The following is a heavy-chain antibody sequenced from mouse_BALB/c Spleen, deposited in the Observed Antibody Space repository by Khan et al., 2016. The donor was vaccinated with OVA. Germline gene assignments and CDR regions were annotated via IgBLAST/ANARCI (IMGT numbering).Heavy chain of an antibody. D-gene: IGHD1-2*01. CDR2: ISPGSGDT. CDR1: GYTFTDFY. CDR3: ARRNYFGYTFAY. Sequence: QVQLQQSGTELARPGASVNLSCKASGYTFTDFYINWVKQRPGQGLEWIGEISPGSGDTYYSEKFKGKATLTADNSSSTAYMQLISLPSEASAVYFCARRNYFGYTFAYWGQGTLVTVSA. J-gene: IGHJ3*01. V-gene: IGHV1-77*01.